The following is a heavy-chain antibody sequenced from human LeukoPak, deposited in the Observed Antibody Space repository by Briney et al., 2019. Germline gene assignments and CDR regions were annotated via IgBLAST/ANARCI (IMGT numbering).Heavy chain of an antibody. CDR3: ARERYCSGGSCYSYAFDI. D-gene: IGHD2-15*01. Sequence: GSLRLSCAASGFTFSSYIMSWVRQAPGKGLEWIGSIYHSGSTYYNPSLKSRVTISVDTSKNQFSLKLSSVTAADTAVYYCARERYCSGGSCYSYAFDIWGQGTMVTVSS. V-gene: IGHV4-38-2*02. J-gene: IGHJ3*02. CDR1: GFTFSSYI. CDR2: IYHSGST.